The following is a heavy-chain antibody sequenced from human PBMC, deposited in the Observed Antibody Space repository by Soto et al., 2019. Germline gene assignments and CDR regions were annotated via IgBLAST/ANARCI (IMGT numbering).Heavy chain of an antibody. CDR2: INQSGST. CDR1: GSAISSSKW. Sequence: SVTLSLTCAVSGSAISSSKWWSWVRNPPGKGLEWIGEINQSGSTNYNPSLESRVRMSVDKSRNQFSLKLTSVSAADTAVYYCAGASATIAAAAIFDYWGQGTLVTVS. V-gene: IGHV4-4*02. J-gene: IGHJ4*02. D-gene: IGHD6-13*01. CDR3: AGASATIAAAAIFDY.